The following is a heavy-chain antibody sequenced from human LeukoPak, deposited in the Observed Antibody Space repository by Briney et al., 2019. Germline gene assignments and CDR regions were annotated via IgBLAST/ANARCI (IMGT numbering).Heavy chain of an antibody. V-gene: IGHV4-59*01. CDR1: GGSISSYY. Sequence: TSETLSLTCTVSGGSISSYYWGWLRQPPGKGLEWIGYIYYSGSTNYHPPLKSRLPISVDTCKNQSSLKLSPVTAADTAVYYCARAVARYQLLYSIPGPPDAFDIWGQGTMVTVSS. D-gene: IGHD2-2*02. CDR3: ARAVARYQLLYSIPGPPDAFDI. CDR2: IYYSGST. J-gene: IGHJ3*02.